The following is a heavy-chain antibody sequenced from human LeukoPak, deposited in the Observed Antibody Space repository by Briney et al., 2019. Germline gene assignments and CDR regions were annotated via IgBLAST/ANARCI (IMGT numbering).Heavy chain of an antibody. V-gene: IGHV4-39*01. D-gene: IGHD3-10*01. CDR3: ASMVRGVILGPNYYAYYMDV. J-gene: IGHJ6*03. Sequence: SETLSLTCTVSGASISSSGFYWGWIRQTPGKGLEWIGNIYYSGSTYYKPSLKSRVTISVDTSKNQFSLNLSSVTAADTAVYYCASMVRGVILGPNYYAYYMDVWGKGATVTVSS. CDR2: IYYSGST. CDR1: GASISSSGFY.